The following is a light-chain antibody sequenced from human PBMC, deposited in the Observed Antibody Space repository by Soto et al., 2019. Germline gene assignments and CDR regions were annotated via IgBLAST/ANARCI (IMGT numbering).Light chain of an antibody. CDR1: QSVSSSY. CDR3: QQYGSSPGIT. CDR2: GAS. Sequence: EIVLTQSPGTLSLSPGERATLSCRASQSVSSSYLAWYQQKPGQAPRLLIYGASSRATGIPDRFSSSGSGTDFTFIISRLEPEDFAVYYCQQYGSSPGITFGQGTRLEIK. J-gene: IGKJ5*01. V-gene: IGKV3-20*01.